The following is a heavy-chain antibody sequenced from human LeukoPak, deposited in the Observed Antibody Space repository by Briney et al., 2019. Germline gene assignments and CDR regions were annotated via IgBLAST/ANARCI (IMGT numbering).Heavy chain of an antibody. V-gene: IGHV3-74*01. CDR2: ISGDGSNT. CDR3: ASAVADTRNAFDI. CDR1: GFTFSSYW. Sequence: PGGSLRLSCAASGFTFSSYWIHWVRQPHRKGLVWVSRISGDGSNTNYADSVKGRFTISRDNAKNTLYLQMDSLRAEDTAVYYCASAVADTRNAFDIWGRGTTVTVSS. J-gene: IGHJ3*02. D-gene: IGHD6-19*01.